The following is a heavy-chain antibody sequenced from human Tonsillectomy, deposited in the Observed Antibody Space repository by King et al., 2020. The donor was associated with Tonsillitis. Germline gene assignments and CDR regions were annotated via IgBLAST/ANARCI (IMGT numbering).Heavy chain of an antibody. V-gene: IGHV3-23*04. CDR1: GFTFSSYA. Sequence: VQLVESGGGLVQPGGSLRLFCAASGFTFSSYAINWFRQAPGKGLEWVSDISGSGGSTYYAESVKVRFTISRDNSKNTLYLQMNSLRAEDTALYYCAKDSTYCGGDCLFLNGAFDIWGQGTMVTVSS. CDR2: ISGSGGST. D-gene: IGHD2-21*02. CDR3: AKDSTYCGGDCLFLNGAFDI. J-gene: IGHJ3*02.